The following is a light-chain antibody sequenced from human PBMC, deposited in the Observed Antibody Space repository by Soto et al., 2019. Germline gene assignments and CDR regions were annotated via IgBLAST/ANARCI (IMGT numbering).Light chain of an antibody. J-gene: IGLJ1*01. CDR2: EGT. CDR3: CSYAGSSTLGV. V-gene: IGLV2-23*01. CDR1: SSDVGSSNL. Sequence: QSALTQPASVSGSPGQSITISCTGTSSDVGSSNLVSWYQHHPGKAPKLMIYEGTKLPSGVSNRFSGSKSVNTASLTISGLQVEDEADYYCCSYAGSSTLGVFGTGTKITVL.